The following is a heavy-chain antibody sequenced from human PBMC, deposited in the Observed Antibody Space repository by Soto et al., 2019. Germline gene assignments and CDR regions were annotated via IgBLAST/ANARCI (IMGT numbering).Heavy chain of an antibody. Sequence: GRSLRLSCAASGFPFSSYAMTLVRQAPGKGLECVSLISGSAGSTYYADSVKGRFTISRDNSRDTLYLQMNSLRAEDTAVYYCAKVHGSGSYNNFPDYWGQGTLVTVSS. CDR3: AKVHGSGSYNNFPDY. J-gene: IGHJ4*02. CDR2: ISGSAGST. CDR1: GFPFSSYA. V-gene: IGHV3-23*01. D-gene: IGHD3-10*01.